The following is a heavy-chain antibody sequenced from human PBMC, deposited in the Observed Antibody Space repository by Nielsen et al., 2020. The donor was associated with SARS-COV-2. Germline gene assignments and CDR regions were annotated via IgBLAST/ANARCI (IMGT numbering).Heavy chain of an antibody. CDR3: TTGGGGT. CDR1: GFTFSSYA. V-gene: IGHV3-23*01. CDR2: ISGSGGST. J-gene: IGHJ5*02. Sequence: GESLKISCAASGFTFSSYAMSWVRQAPGKGLEWVSAISGSGGSTYYADSVKGRFTISRDNSKNTLYLQMNSLKPEDTAVYYCTTGGGGTWGQGTLVTVSS. D-gene: IGHD2-15*01.